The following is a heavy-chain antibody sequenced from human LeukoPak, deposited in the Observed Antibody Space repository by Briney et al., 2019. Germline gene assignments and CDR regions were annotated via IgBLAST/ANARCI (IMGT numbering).Heavy chain of an antibody. CDR1: GYTFSDFS. CDR3: VRLRRNSDRSGYYYYYDY. J-gene: IGHJ4*02. D-gene: IGHD3-22*01. CDR2: ISVRSNYR. V-gene: IGHV3-21*01. Sequence: GGSLTLSCAASGYTFSDFSVNWVRQAPGKGLEWVSSISVRSNYRYYADSVRGRFTISRDDARDSLFLQMNSLRAEDTAVYFCVRLRRNSDRSGYYYYYDYWGQGTLVTVSS.